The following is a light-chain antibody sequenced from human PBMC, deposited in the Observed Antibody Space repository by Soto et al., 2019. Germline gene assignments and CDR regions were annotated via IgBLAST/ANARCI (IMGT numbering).Light chain of an antibody. CDR1: QSISSW. V-gene: IGKV1-5*03. J-gene: IGKJ1*01. Sequence: DIQMTQSPSTLSASVGDRVTITCRASQSISSWLAWYQQKPGKAPKLLIYKESSLESGAPSRFSGSGSGTEFTLTISSLQPDDFATYYCQQYNSYWTFGQGTKVEIK. CDR3: QQYNSYWT. CDR2: KES.